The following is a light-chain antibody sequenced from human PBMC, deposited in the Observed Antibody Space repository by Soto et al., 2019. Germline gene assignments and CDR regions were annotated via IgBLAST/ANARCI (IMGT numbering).Light chain of an antibody. V-gene: IGKV1-39*01. CDR1: QSVATS. CDR2: AAS. J-gene: IGKJ4*01. Sequence: DIQMTQSPSSLSATVEDRVTITCRTSQSVATSLNWYYQSPGKAPKLLIYAASNLHSGVPSRFGGSGSGTDITLTISSLHPEDFATYYCQQSYSTPISFGGGTKVEI. CDR3: QQSYSTPIS.